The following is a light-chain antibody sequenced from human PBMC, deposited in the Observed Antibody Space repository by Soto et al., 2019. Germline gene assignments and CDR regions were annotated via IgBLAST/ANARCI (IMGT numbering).Light chain of an antibody. CDR3: QQANSFPYT. J-gene: IGKJ2*01. CDR2: AAS. V-gene: IGKV1D-12*01. CDR1: EDISYW. Sequence: DIQMTQTPSSVSASVGDRVTITCRASEDISYWVAWYQQKPGKAPKLLIHAASSLHSVVPSRFSGSGSGTDFTLTITGLQPEDFSTYYCQQANSFPYTFGHGTKVDMK.